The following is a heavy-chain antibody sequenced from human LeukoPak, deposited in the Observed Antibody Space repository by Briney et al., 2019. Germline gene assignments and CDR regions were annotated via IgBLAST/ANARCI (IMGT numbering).Heavy chain of an antibody. CDR1: GFTFSTYW. Sequence: GGSLRLSCAASGFTFSTYWMTWVRQAPGKGLEWVANIKEDGSEMSYVDSVKGRFTISRDNAKNSLSLEMSSLRAKDTAVYYCARQRYSDYWGQGTLVTVSS. D-gene: IGHD2-15*01. J-gene: IGHJ4*02. CDR2: IKEDGSEM. V-gene: IGHV3-7*01. CDR3: ARQRYSDY.